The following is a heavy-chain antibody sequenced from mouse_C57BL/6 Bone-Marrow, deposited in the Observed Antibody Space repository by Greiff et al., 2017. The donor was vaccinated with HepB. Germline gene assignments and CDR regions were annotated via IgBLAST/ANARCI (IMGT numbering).Heavy chain of an antibody. J-gene: IGHJ3*01. CDR2: INPSNGGT. D-gene: IGHD1-1*01. CDR3: ARSGYYGSRWFAS. Sequence: VQLQQPGTELVKPGASVKLSCKASGYTFTSYWMHWVKQRPGQGLEWIGNINPSNGGTNYNEKFKSKATLTVDKSSSTAYMQLSSLTSEDSAVYYCARSGYYGSRWFASWGQGTLVTVSA. CDR1: GYTFTSYW. V-gene: IGHV1-53*01.